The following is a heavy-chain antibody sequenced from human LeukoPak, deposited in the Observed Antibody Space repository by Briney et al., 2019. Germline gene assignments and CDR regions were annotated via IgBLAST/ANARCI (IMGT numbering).Heavy chain of an antibody. V-gene: IGHV3-66*01. Sequence: GSLRLSCAASGFTVSSNYMSWVRQAPGKGLEWVSVIYSGGSTYYADSVKGRFTISRDNSKNALYLQMNTLRVEDTGIYYCARDFWIAHNWGQGTLVTVSS. D-gene: IGHD3-3*01. CDR3: ARDFWIAHN. CDR2: IYSGGST. J-gene: IGHJ4*02. CDR1: GFTVSSNY.